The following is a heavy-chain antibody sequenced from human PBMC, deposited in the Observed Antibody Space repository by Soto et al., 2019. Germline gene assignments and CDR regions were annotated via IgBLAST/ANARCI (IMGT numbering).Heavy chain of an antibody. D-gene: IGHD1-26*01. V-gene: IGHV5-51*01. CDR1: GYSFTSYW. CDR3: ARQLIQRGTTIYFYGMDV. CDR2: IYPDDSDT. Sequence: PGESLKISCEGSGYSFTSYWIGWVRQMPGKGLEWMGIIYPDDSDTRYSPSFQGQVTISADKSISTAYLQWSSLKASDTAMYYCARQLIQRGTTIYFYGMDVWGQGTTVTVSS. J-gene: IGHJ6*02.